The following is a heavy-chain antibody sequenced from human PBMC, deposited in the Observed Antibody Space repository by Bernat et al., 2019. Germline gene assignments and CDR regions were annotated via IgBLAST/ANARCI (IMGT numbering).Heavy chain of an antibody. CDR1: GYTFTSYG. V-gene: IGHV1-18*01. CDR3: AREWLEEVVTVLPQYFDY. J-gene: IGHJ4*02. D-gene: IGHD2-21*02. CDR2: ISAYNGNT. Sequence: QVQLVQSGAAVKKPGASVQVSCKASGYTFTSYGISWVRQAPGQGLEWMGWISAYNGNTNYAQKLQGRVTMTTDTSTSTAYMELRSLRSDDTAVYYCAREWLEEVVTVLPQYFDYWGQGTLGTVSS.